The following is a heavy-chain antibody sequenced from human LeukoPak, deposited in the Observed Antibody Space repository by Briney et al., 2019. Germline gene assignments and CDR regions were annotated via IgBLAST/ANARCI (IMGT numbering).Heavy chain of an antibody. CDR1: GGSISSGGYY. CDR2: IYYSGST. Sequence: PSETLSLTCTVSGGSISSGGYYWSWIRQHPGKGLEWIGYIYYSGSTYYNPSLKSRVTISVDTSKNQFSLKLSSVTAADTAVYYCARAIGNGYKPFLYYFDYWGQGTLVTVSS. D-gene: IGHD5-24*01. V-gene: IGHV4-31*03. CDR3: ARAIGNGYKPFLYYFDY. J-gene: IGHJ4*02.